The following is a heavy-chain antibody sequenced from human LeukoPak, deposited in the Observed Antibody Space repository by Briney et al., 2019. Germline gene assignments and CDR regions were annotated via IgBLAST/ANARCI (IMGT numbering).Heavy chain of an antibody. CDR2: INYSGST. V-gene: IGHV4-39*02. J-gene: IGHJ2*01. CDR1: GGSISSSSYY. CDR3: ARESGDPDL. Sequence: SETLSLTCTVSGGSISSSSYYWGWIRQPPGKGLEWIGSINYSGSTYYNPSLKSRITISVDTSKNQYSLNLSSVTAADTAVYYCARESGDPDLWGHGTLVTVSS. D-gene: IGHD1-26*01.